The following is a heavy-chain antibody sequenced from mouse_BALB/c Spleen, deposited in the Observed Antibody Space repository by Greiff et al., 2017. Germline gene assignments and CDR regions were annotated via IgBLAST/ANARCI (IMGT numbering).Heavy chain of an antibody. CDR1: GFSLTGYG. Sequence: VQLQQSGPGLVAPSQSLSITCTVSGFSLTGYGVNWVRQPPGKGLEWLGMIWGDGSTDYNSALKSRLSISKDNSKSQVFLKMNSLQTDDTARYYCARVYYYGSNYFDYWGQGTTLTVSS. J-gene: IGHJ2*01. CDR3: ARVYYYGSNYFDY. D-gene: IGHD1-1*01. CDR2: IWGDGST. V-gene: IGHV2-6-7*01.